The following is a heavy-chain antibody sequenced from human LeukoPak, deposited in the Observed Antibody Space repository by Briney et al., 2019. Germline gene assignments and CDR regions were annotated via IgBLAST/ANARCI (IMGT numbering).Heavy chain of an antibody. CDR2: NYYSGST. CDR3: ARSSGYDAYYFDY. Sequence: SETLSLTCTVSGGSISTYYLNWIRQPPGKGLECIGYNYYSGSTNYNPSLKSRVTISVDTSKNQFSLKLTSVTAADTAVYYCARSSGYDAYYFDYWGQGTLVTVSS. J-gene: IGHJ4*02. D-gene: IGHD5-12*01. CDR1: GGSISTYY. V-gene: IGHV4-59*08.